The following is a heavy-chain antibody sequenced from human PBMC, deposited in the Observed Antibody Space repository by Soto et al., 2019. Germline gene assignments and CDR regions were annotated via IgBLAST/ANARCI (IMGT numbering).Heavy chain of an antibody. CDR2: IIPILGIA. J-gene: IGHJ4*02. D-gene: IGHD4-17*01. Sequence: QVQLVQSGAEVKKPGSSVKVSCKASGGTFSSYTINWVRQAPGQGLEWMGRIIPILGIANYAQKFQGRVTITADKSTSTAYRELSSLRSEDTAVYYCARHYGDYNGGYWGQGTLVTVSS. CDR1: GGTFSSYT. V-gene: IGHV1-69*02. CDR3: ARHYGDYNGGY.